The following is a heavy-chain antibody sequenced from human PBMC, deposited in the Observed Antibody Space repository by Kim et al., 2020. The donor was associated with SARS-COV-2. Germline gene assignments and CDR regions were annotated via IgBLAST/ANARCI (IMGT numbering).Heavy chain of an antibody. Sequence: GWSLRLSCAASGFSVSSNYMSWVRQAPGTGLEWVSLIYRGGLTYYADSVKGRFTISRDSSKNTLYLQMNSVRAEDMAVYYYVRDGAYCGDDCYPIYGMDVWGQGTTVTVSS. D-gene: IGHD2-21*02. V-gene: IGHV3-53*01. CDR2: IYRGGLT. J-gene: IGHJ6*02. CDR1: GFSVSSNY. CDR3: VRDGAYCGDDCYPIYGMDV.